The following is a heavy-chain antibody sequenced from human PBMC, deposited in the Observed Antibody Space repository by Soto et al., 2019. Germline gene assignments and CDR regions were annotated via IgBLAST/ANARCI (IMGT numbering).Heavy chain of an antibody. D-gene: IGHD4-4*01. J-gene: IGHJ6*02. CDR2: VFYTGRA. V-gene: IGHV4-59*01. CDR1: GGSLGSYY. CDR3: ARDGDGRMTTMPYYYNGMDV. Sequence: QVQLQDSGPGLVEASETLSLTCTVSGGSLGSYYWSWIRQPPGKGLEWIGYVFYTGRANYNATLTSRVRISLDTSNYQFSLKLSSVTAADTAVYYCARDGDGRMTTMPYYYNGMDVWGPGTTVTVSS.